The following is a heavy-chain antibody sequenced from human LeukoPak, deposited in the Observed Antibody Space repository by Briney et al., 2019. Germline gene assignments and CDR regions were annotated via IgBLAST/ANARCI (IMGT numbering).Heavy chain of an antibody. Sequence: SETLSLTYGVYGGSLSDHNWDWIRQPPGKGLEWIGEINDSGGTNYNPSLKSRVTISVDTSKNQFSLKLSSVTAADTAVYYCARLRIGAPIWGQGTLVTVSS. CDR3: ARLRIGAPI. V-gene: IGHV4-34*01. J-gene: IGHJ4*02. D-gene: IGHD6-13*01. CDR1: GGSLSDHN. CDR2: INDSGGT.